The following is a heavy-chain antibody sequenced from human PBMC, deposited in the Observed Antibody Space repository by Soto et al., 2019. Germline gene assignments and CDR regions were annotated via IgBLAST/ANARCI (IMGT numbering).Heavy chain of an antibody. CDR2: IYYSGST. V-gene: IGHV4-59*01. Sequence: SETLSLTCTVSGGSISSYYWRWIRQPPGKGLEWIGYIYYSGSTNYNPSLKSRVTISVDTSKNQFSLKLSSVTAADTAVYYCAFLGEDYGHNSSAFWARGPFVPGSS. CDR3: AFLGEDYGHNSSAF. D-gene: IGHD3-16*01. J-gene: IGHJ4*02. CDR1: GGSISSYY.